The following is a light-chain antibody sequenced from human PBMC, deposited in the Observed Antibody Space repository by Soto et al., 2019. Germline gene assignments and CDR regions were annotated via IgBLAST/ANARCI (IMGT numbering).Light chain of an antibody. Sequence: EIVLTQSPGTLSSSPGERATLSCRASQSVRSTYLAWYQQKPGQAPSLLIYGASNRATGIRDRFRGSGSGADFTLTISRMEPEDFAVYFCQRYDSSRPGYTFGRGTRLEIK. CDR1: QSVRSTY. CDR2: GAS. J-gene: IGKJ2*01. V-gene: IGKV3-20*01. CDR3: QRYDSSRPGYT.